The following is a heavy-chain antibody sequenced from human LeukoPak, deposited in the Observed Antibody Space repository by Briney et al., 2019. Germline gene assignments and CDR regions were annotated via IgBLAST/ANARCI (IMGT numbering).Heavy chain of an antibody. CDR3: AKAEYCSSTTCYAFDV. D-gene: IGHD2-2*01. CDR2: ISGRGDGT. CDR1: GFTFSSFA. V-gene: IGHV3-23*01. Sequence: GGSLRLSCAASGFTFSSFAISWVRQGPGKGLEWVASISGRGDGTSYADSVKGRFTISRDNTNNPLYLQMNSLRAEDTAVYYCAKAEYCSSTTCYAFDVWGQGTMVTVSS. J-gene: IGHJ3*01.